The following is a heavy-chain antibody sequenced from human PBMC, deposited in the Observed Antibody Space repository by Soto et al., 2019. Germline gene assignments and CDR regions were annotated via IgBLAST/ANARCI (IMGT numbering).Heavy chain of an antibody. V-gene: IGHV3-43*01. J-gene: IGHJ4*02. CDR3: AKDIGIAAAGLGGFDY. D-gene: IGHD6-13*01. CDR1: GFTFDDYT. CDR2: ISWDGGST. Sequence: GGSLRLSCAASGFTFDDYTMHWVRQAPGKGLEWVSLISWDGGSTYYADSVKGRFTISRDNSKNSLYLQMNSLRTEDTALYYCAKDIGIAAAGLGGFDYWGQGPLVTVSS.